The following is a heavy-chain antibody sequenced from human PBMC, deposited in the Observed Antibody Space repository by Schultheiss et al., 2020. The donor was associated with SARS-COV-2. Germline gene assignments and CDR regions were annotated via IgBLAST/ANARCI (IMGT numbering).Heavy chain of an antibody. Sequence: GGSLRLSCAASGFTFSSYGMHWVRQAPGKGLEWVSYISSSSSTIYYADSVKGRFTISRDNSKNTLYLQMNSLRAEDTAVYYCARETPHCSGGSCYSDSLDYWGQGTLVTVSS. CDR2: ISSSSSTI. V-gene: IGHV3-48*01. CDR1: GFTFSSYG. J-gene: IGHJ4*02. D-gene: IGHD2-15*01. CDR3: ARETPHCSGGSCYSDSLDY.